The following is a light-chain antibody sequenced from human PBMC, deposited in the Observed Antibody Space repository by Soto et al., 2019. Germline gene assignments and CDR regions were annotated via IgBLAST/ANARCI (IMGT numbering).Light chain of an antibody. CDR3: QQYDISLQTYT. Sequence: EIVLTQSPGTLSLSPGEGATLSCRTSQSVSSTYLAWYQQKPGQAPRLLIYAASSRATGIPDRFSGSGSGTDFTLTISRLEPEDFAVYYCQQYDISLQTYTFGQGTKLEI. CDR1: QSVSSTY. CDR2: AAS. V-gene: IGKV3-20*01. J-gene: IGKJ2*01.